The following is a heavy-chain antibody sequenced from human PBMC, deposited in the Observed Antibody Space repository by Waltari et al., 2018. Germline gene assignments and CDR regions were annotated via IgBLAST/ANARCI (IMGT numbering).Heavy chain of an antibody. CDR3: AKGTRSSPYYYGMDV. Sequence: EVQLVESGGGLIQPGGSLRLSCAASGFTVSSNYMSWVRQAPGKGVEWVSVIDRGGSAYYAYSVKGLFTISRDNSKNTLYLQMNSLSAEDTAVYYCAKGTRSSPYYYGMDVWGQGTTVTVSS. CDR2: IDRGGSA. CDR1: GFTVSSNY. J-gene: IGHJ6*02. D-gene: IGHD6-6*01. V-gene: IGHV3-53*01.